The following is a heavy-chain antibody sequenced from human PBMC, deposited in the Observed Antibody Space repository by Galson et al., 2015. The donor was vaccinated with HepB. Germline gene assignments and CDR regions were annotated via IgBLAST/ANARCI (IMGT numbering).Heavy chain of an antibody. V-gene: IGHV3-9*01. D-gene: IGHD3-10*02. J-gene: IGHJ4*02. Sequence: SLRLSCAASGFRFDNYAMHWVRQPPGKGLEWVSGIDCYSAAISYADSVKGRFTISRYDAKKTLYLQMNSLRPEDTALYYCVKDRSVRVYNIEYWGQGILVTVSS. CDR3: VKDRSVRVYNIEY. CDR1: GFRFDNYA. CDR2: IDCYSAAI.